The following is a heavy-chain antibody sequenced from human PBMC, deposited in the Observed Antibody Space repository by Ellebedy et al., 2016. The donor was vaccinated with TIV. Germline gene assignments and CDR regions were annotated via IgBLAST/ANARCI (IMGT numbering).Heavy chain of an antibody. CDR1: GFTFSSYS. CDR2: ISSSSSYI. D-gene: IGHD6-19*01. V-gene: IGHV3-21*01. Sequence: GGSLRLSXAASGFTFSSYSMNWVRQAPGKGLEWVSSISSSSSYIYYADSVKGRFTISRDNAKNSLYLQMNSLRAEDTAVYYCARDRAGAAVASNYYYYYGMDVWGQGTTVTVSS. J-gene: IGHJ6*02. CDR3: ARDRAGAAVASNYYYYYGMDV.